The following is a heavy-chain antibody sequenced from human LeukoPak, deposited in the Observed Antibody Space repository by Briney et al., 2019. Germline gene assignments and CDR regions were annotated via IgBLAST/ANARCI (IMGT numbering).Heavy chain of an antibody. CDR2: IYYSGST. CDR3: ARGSYSYGIYYYYYMDV. V-gene: IGHV4-61*01. Sequence: SETLSLTCTVSGGSISSSSYYWSWLRQPPGKGLEWIGYIYYSGSTNYNPSLKSRVTISVDTSKNQFSLKLSSVTAADAAVYYCARGSYSYGIYYYYYMDVWGKGTTVTVSS. J-gene: IGHJ6*03. CDR1: GGSISSSSYY. D-gene: IGHD5-18*01.